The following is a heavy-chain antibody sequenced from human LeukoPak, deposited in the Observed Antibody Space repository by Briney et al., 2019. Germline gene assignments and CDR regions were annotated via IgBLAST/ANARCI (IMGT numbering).Heavy chain of an antibody. CDR2: IYYSGNT. CDR1: GXSIRTSSDY. J-gene: IGHJ4*02. CDR3: ARQFYHDSSGADY. Sequence: PSETLSLTCTVSGXSIRTSSDYWGWIRQPPGKGLEWIGSIYYSGNTYYNPSLKSRVAISMVTSKNQFSLKLTSVTAADTAAYYCARQFYHDSSGADYWGQGALVTVSS. V-gene: IGHV4-39*01. D-gene: IGHD3-22*01.